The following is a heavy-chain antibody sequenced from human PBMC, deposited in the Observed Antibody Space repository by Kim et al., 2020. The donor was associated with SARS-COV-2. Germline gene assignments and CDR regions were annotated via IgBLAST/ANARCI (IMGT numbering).Heavy chain of an antibody. Sequence: GGSLRLSCVASGFTFSNYAMYWVRQAPGKGLEWVSTISPSGGTTYSANSVKGRFSISRDNSKNTLYLQMNSLRAEDTAVYYCAKRMTTVTTWAFDIWGQGTMVSVSS. V-gene: IGHV3-23*01. CDR3: AKRMTTVTTWAFDI. CDR2: ISPSGGTT. J-gene: IGHJ3*02. D-gene: IGHD4-17*01. CDR1: GFTFSNYA.